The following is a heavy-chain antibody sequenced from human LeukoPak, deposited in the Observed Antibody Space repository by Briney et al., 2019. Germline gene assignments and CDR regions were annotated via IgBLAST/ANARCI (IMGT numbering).Heavy chain of an antibody. D-gene: IGHD1-26*01. V-gene: IGHV3-30*02. CDR1: GFTFSSYG. CDR3: AKDRSGSYYQDY. CDR2: VRYDGSNK. J-gene: IGHJ4*02. Sequence: GGSLRLSCAASGFTFSSYGMHWVRQAPGKGLEWVAFVRYDGSNKYYADSVKGRFTISRDNSKNTLYLQMNSLRAEDTAVYYCAKDRSGSYYQDYWGQGTLVTVSS.